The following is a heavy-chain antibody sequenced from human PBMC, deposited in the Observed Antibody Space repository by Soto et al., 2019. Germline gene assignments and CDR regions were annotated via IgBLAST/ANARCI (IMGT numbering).Heavy chain of an antibody. Sequence: QVQLVQSGAEVKKPGSSVTVSCAASGFTFSDYYMAWTRQAPGKGLEWIAYIVSGSTYTNYADSVKGRFSISRDNARESLFLEMNSLRADDTALYYCARVDGESRMDVWGQGTTVSVS. J-gene: IGHJ6*02. V-gene: IGHV3-11*06. CDR3: ARVDGESRMDV. D-gene: IGHD2-21*01. CDR2: IVSGSTYT. CDR1: GFTFSDYY.